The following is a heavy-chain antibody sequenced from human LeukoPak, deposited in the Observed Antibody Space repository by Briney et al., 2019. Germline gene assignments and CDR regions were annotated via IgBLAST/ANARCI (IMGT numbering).Heavy chain of an antibody. CDR3: ARVGYSGYRASHTFDY. J-gene: IGHJ4*02. D-gene: IGHD5-12*01. CDR2: INPSSGST. Sequence: ASVKVSCKASGYTFTSYYMHCVRQAPGQGLEWMGIINPSSGSTSYAQKFQGRVTMTRDMSTSTVYMELSSLRSEDTAVYYCARVGYSGYRASHTFDYWGQGTLVTVSS. V-gene: IGHV1-46*01. CDR1: GYTFTSYY.